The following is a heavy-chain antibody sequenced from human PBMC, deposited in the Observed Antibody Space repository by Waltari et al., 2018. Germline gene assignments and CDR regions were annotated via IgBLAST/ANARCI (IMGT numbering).Heavy chain of an antibody. D-gene: IGHD3-3*01. CDR3: AREGGLYDFWSGYKQTNWFDP. V-gene: IGHV4-59*01. CDR2: IYYSGSH. CDR1: GGSISSYY. Sequence: QVQLQESGPGLVKPSETLSLTCTVSGGSISSYYWSWIRQPPGKGLEWIGYIYYSGSHNYNPSLKSRVTISVDTSKNQFSLKLSSVTAADTAVYYCAREGGLYDFWSGYKQTNWFDPWGQGTLVTVSS. J-gene: IGHJ5*02.